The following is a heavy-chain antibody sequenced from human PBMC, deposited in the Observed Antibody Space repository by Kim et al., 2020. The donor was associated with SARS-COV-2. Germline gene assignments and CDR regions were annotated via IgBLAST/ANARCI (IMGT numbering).Heavy chain of an antibody. V-gene: IGHV1-69*13. CDR2: IIPIFGTA. J-gene: IGHJ6*02. CDR3: ARFRPSTDFSYYYYGMDV. CDR1: GGTFSSYV. Sequence: SVKVSCKASGGTFSSYVISWVRQAPGQGLEWMGGIIPIFGTANYAQKFQGRVTITADESTSTAYMELSSLRSEDTAVYYCARFRPSTDFSYYYYGMDVWGQGTTVTVSS. D-gene: IGHD3-3*01.